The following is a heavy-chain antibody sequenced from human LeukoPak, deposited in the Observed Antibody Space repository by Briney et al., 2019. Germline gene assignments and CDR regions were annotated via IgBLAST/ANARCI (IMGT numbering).Heavy chain of an antibody. CDR3: ARATSPRGYFDL. CDR1: GGSISSYY. J-gene: IGHJ2*01. Sequence: SETLSLTCTVSGGSISSYYWSWIRQPPGKGLEWIGYIYYSGSTNYNPSLKSRVTISVDTSKNQFSLKLSSVTAADTAVYYCARATSPRGYFDLWGRGTLVTVSS. CDR2: IYYSGST. V-gene: IGHV4-59*01. D-gene: IGHD2-2*01.